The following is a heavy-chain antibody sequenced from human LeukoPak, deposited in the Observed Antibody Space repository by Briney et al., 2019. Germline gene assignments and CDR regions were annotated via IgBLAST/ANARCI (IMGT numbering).Heavy chain of an antibody. CDR3: ARVGHYGSGSYRALDY. J-gene: IGHJ4*02. D-gene: IGHD3-10*01. CDR1: GYTFTSYG. CDR2: ISAYNGNT. V-gene: IGHV1-18*01. Sequence: VASVKVSCKASGYTFTSYGISWVRQAPGQGLEWMGWISAYNGNTNYAQKLQGRVTMTTDTSTSTAYMELRSLRSDDTAVYYCARVGHYGSGSYRALDYWGQGTLVTVSS.